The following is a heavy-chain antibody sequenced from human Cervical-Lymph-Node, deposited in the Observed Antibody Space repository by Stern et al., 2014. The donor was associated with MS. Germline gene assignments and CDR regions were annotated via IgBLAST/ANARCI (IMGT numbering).Heavy chain of an antibody. Sequence: EVQLVESGGGLVQPGGSLRLSCAASGFTFSSYAMTWVRQAPGKGLEWVSGISDSDGTTYYAASVKGRFTISRDNSKNTLDLQMSSLRAEDTAIYYCAKVVGSRLPYYFDNWGQGTLLTVSS. CDR2: ISDSDGTT. D-gene: IGHD2-21*02. CDR1: GFTFSSYA. V-gene: IGHV3-23*04. J-gene: IGHJ4*02. CDR3: AKVVGSRLPYYFDN.